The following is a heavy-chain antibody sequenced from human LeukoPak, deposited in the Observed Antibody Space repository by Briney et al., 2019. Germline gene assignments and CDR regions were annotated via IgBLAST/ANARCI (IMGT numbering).Heavy chain of an antibody. J-gene: IGHJ4*02. CDR3: ATGAASYYGD. V-gene: IGHV1-2*02. D-gene: IGHD1-26*01. CDR2: INPNSGDT. Sequence: ASLTVSCKASGYTFTAYYMHWVRQAPGQGLEWMGWINPNSGDTNYAQKFQGRVTMARDTSINTVYMQLSRLRSDDTAVYCCATGAASYYGDWGQGTLVTVSS. CDR1: GYTFTAYY.